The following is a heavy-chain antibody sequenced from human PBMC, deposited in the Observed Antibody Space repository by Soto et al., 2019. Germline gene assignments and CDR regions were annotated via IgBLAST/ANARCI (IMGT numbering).Heavy chain of an antibody. V-gene: IGHV1-3*01. CDR2: INAGNGNT. D-gene: IGHD5-12*01. Sequence: QVQLVQSGAEVKKPGASVKVSCKASGYTFTSYAMHWVRQAPEQRLEWMGWINAGNGNTKYSQKFQGRVTITRDTPASTAYMELSSLRSEDTAVYYCARDLVGGYSLVLFDYWGQGTLVTVSS. J-gene: IGHJ4*02. CDR3: ARDLVGGYSLVLFDY. CDR1: GYTFTSYA.